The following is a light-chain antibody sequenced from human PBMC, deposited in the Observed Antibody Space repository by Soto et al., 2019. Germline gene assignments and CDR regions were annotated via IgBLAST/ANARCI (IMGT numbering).Light chain of an antibody. CDR3: TSYVGNDIWV. J-gene: IGLJ3*02. Sequence: QSVLTQPPSASGSSGQSVTSSCTGTSSDVGAYKYVSWYQQYPGKAPKLMIYEVTKRPSGVPDRFSGSKSGNTASLTVSGLQAEDEADYYCTSYVGNDIWVFGGGTKLTVL. CDR2: EVT. CDR1: SSDVGAYKY. V-gene: IGLV2-8*01.